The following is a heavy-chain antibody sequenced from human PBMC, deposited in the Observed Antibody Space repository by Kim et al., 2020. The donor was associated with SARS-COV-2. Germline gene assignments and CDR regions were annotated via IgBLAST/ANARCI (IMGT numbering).Heavy chain of an antibody. CDR3: ARGPRGSSSSRTVFDY. CDR2: INHSGST. D-gene: IGHD6-6*01. J-gene: IGHJ4*02. Sequence: SETLSLTCAVYGGSFSGYYWRWIRQPPGKGLEWIGEINHSGSTNYNPSLKSRVTISVDTSKNQFSLKLSSVTAADTAVYYCARGPRGSSSSRTVFDYWGQGTLVTVSS. CDR1: GGSFSGYY. V-gene: IGHV4-34*01.